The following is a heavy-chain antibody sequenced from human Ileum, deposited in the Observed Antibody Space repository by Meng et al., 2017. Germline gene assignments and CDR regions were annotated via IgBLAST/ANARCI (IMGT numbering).Heavy chain of an antibody. CDR3: AASLDGNRFDP. CDR2: IFDTGPP. J-gene: IGHJ5*02. D-gene: IGHD1-26*01. Sequence: VQLQESGPGLVKSSQTLSLICTVSGGSISSGDYYWSWIRQPPGKGLGWMGYIFDTGPPSYSPPLRSRLSISMDTSKNQFSLRLTSVSAADTAVYYCAASLDGNRFDPWGQGTLVTVSS. CDR1: GGSISSGDYY. V-gene: IGHV4-30-4*01.